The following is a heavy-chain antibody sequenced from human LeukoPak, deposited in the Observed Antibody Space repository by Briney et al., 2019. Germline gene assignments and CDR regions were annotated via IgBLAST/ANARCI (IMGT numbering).Heavy chain of an antibody. V-gene: IGHV3-23*01. CDR2: ISGSGGST. CDR3: AKDQGYSYGSTDS. D-gene: IGHD5-18*01. J-gene: IGHJ4*02. Sequence: GGSLRLSCAASGSTFSSSAMSWVRQAPGKGLELVSGISGSGGSTYYADSVKGRFTISREKSKNTLSLQMNSLRAEDTAVYYCAKDQGYSYGSTDSWGQGTLVTVSS. CDR1: GSTFSSSA.